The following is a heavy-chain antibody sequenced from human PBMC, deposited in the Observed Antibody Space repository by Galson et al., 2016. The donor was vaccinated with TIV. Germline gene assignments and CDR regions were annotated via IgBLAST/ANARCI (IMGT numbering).Heavy chain of an antibody. Sequence: SLRLSCAGSGLTVSDNLINWVRQAPGKGLEWVSIVYDDGTTHYTDSVRGRFTISRDHSKNTLYLQMDSLKSEDTAVYYCARERRFCGNECYLRYYFGMDIWGRGTTVTVSS. CDR1: GLTVSDNL. V-gene: IGHV3-66*02. J-gene: IGHJ6*02. D-gene: IGHD3-10*01. CDR3: ARERRFCGNECYLRYYFGMDI. CDR2: VYDDGTT.